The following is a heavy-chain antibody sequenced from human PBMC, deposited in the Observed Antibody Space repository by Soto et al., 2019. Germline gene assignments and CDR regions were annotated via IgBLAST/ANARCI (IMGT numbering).Heavy chain of an antibody. CDR3: VKDFGYYYDYAFDV. J-gene: IGHJ3*01. CDR1: RFNFDDYA. CDR2: ISWNSGII. Sequence: EVQLEESGGGLVEAGRSVRLSCAASRFNFDDYAWHWVRQAPGKGLEWVSGISWNSGIISYADSVKGRFSISRDNAKKFVYLQMDSLRPEDTALYYCVKDFGYYYDYAFDVWGQGTMVTVSP. D-gene: IGHD3-22*01. V-gene: IGHV3-9*01.